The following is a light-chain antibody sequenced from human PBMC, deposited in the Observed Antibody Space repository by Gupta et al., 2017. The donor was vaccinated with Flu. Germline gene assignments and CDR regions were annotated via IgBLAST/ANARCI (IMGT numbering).Light chain of an antibody. J-gene: IGLJ2*01. V-gene: IGLV1-44*01. CDR1: GSESGSRS. CDR3: AAWDDSQSWGL. Sequence: VTMPCAGRGSESGSRSRGWYEQDAGTAPKVLMYNDKQRPSGVPDRFSASKCGTAATLADSGVQSDEEADCYCAAWDDSQSWGLVGRGTKPTVL. CDR2: NDK.